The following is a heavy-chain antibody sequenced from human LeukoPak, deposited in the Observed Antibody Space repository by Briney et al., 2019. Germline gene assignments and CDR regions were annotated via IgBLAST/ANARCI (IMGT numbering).Heavy chain of an antibody. Sequence: PSETLSLTCTVSGGSISSSSYYWGWIRQPPGKGLEWIGSIYYSGSTYYNPSLKSRVTISVDTSKNQFSLKLTSVTAADTAVYYCARGAPYAYGDYGFDYGGQGPLVPVPS. CDR1: GGSISSSSYY. D-gene: IGHD4-17*01. V-gene: IGHV4-39*07. CDR2: IYYSGST. CDR3: ARGAPYAYGDYGFDY. J-gene: IGHJ4*02.